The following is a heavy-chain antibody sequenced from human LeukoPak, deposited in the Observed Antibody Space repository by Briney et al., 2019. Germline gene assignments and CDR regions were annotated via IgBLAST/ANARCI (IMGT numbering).Heavy chain of an antibody. CDR3: ARGPYDFWSGYYRPFDY. Sequence: PSETLSLTCTVSGGSISSGSYYWSWLRQPAGKGLEWIGRIYTSGSTNYNPSLKSRVTISVDTSKNQFSLKLSSVTAADTAVYYCARGPYDFWSGYYRPFDYWGQGTLVTVSS. J-gene: IGHJ4*02. CDR1: GGSISSGSYY. CDR2: IYTSGST. V-gene: IGHV4-61*02. D-gene: IGHD3-3*01.